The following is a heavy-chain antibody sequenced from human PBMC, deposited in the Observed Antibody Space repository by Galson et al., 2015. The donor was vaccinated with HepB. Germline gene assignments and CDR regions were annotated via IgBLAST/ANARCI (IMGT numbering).Heavy chain of an antibody. CDR2: ISYDGSNK. V-gene: IGHV3-30*18. CDR1: GFTFSSYG. Sequence: SLRLSCAASGFTFSSYGMHWVRQAPGKGLEWVAVISYDGSNKYYADSVKGRFTISRDNSKNTLYLQMNSLRAEDTAVYYCAKDRHSSSWYADYWGQGTLVTVSS. J-gene: IGHJ4*02. CDR3: AKDRHSSSWYADY. D-gene: IGHD6-13*01.